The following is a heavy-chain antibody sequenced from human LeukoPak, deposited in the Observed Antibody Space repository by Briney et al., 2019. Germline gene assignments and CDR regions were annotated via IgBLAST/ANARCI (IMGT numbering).Heavy chain of an antibody. V-gene: IGHV3-74*03. CDR3: IRDEALWRLDY. J-gene: IGHJ4*02. CDR2: IDEGGSNA. Sequence: AGGSLRLSCAASGFTFSNHWMHWVRQAPGKGLVWVSRIDEGGSNAMYADSVKGRFSISRDNAKNTVNLQMNRLRAEDTGVYYCIRDEALWRLDYWGQGTLVTVSS. D-gene: IGHD2-21*01. CDR1: GFTFSNHW.